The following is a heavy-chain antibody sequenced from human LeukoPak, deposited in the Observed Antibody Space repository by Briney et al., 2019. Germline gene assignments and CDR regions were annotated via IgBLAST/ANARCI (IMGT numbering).Heavy chain of an antibody. Sequence: VASVKVSCKASGYTFTSYDINWVRQATGQGLEWMGWMNPNSGNTGYAQKFQGRVTMTRNTSISTAYMELSSLRSEDTAVYYCARGPRYCSGGSCYPDYWGQGTLVTVSS. CDR3: ARGPRYCSGGSCYPDY. CDR1: GYTFTSYD. V-gene: IGHV1-8*01. J-gene: IGHJ4*02. CDR2: MNPNSGNT. D-gene: IGHD2-15*01.